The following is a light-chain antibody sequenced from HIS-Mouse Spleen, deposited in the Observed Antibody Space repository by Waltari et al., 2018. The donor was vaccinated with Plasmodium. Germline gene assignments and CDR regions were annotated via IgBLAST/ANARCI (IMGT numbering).Light chain of an antibody. V-gene: IGLV2-11*01. CDR3: CSYAGSYTWV. J-gene: IGLJ2*01. Sequence: QSALTQPRSVSGSPGQSVTISCTGTSSDVGGYNYVSWYQQHPGKAPKLMIYDVSKRPSGVTERFSCSKSGNPSSLTISGLQAEDEADYYCCSYAGSYTWVFGGGTKLTVL. CDR2: DVS. CDR1: SSDVGGYNY.